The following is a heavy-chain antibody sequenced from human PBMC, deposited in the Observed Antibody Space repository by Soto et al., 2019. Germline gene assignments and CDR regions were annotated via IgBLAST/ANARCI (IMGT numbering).Heavy chain of an antibody. J-gene: IGHJ3*02. D-gene: IGHD2-2*01. CDR3: AKQECSSTGCQIPKDAFDI. V-gene: IGHV3-23*01. CDR1: GFTFSSYA. Sequence: EVQLLESGGGLVQPGGSLRLSCAASGFTFSSYAMSWVRQAPGKGLEWVSAISGSGGSTYYADSVKGRFTISRDNAKNTLYLQMNSLRAEDTAVYYCAKQECSSTGCQIPKDAFDILGQGTMVTVSS. CDR2: ISGSGGST.